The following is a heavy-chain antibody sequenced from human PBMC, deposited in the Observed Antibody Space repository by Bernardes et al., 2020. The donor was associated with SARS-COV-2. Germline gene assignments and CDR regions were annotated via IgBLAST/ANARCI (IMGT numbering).Heavy chain of an antibody. D-gene: IGHD5-18*01. J-gene: IGHJ6*02. CDR1: GFTFSSYG. CDR3: ARSASYYYGMDV. V-gene: IGHV3-33*01. Sequence: SLRLSCAASGFTFSSYGMHWVRQAPGTGLEWVAVIWYDGSNKYYADSVKGRFTISRDNSKNTLYLQMNSLRAEDTAVYYCARSASYYYGMDVWGQGTTVTVSS. CDR2: IWYDGSNK.